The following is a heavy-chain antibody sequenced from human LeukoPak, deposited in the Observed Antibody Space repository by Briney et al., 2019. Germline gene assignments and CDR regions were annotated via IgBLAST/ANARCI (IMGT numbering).Heavy chain of an antibody. V-gene: IGHV4-4*02. CDR1: GGGISSSNW. J-gene: IGHJ4*02. CDR3: ARGVPVAGLDF. CDR2: IYLSGST. Sequence: SETLSLTCAVSGGGISSSNWWSWVRQPPGKGLEWIGEIYLSGSTNYNPSLKSRVTISVDKSKNQFSLKLSSVTAADTAVYHCARGVPVAGLDFWGQGTLATVSS. D-gene: IGHD6-19*01.